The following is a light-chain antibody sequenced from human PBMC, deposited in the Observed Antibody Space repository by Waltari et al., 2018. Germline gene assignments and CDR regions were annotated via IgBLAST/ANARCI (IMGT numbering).Light chain of an antibody. J-gene: IGKJ3*01. CDR1: QTVSSY. V-gene: IGKV3-11*01. CDR3: QQRYNWPRFT. Sequence: EIVLTQSPATLSLSPGERATLSCRASQTVSSYLAWYQQKPGQAPQLLIYEASNRATGIPARFIGSGSGTDFTLTISSLEPEDFAVYYCQQRYNWPRFTFGPGTKVEIK. CDR2: EAS.